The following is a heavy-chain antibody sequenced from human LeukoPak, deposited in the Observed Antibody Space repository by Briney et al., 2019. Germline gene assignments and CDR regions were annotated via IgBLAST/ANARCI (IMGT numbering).Heavy chain of an antibody. CDR3: ARRPPLLGFVGFDY. J-gene: IGHJ4*02. V-gene: IGHV4-61*01. D-gene: IGHD3-10*01. CDR2: IYYRST. Sequence: PSETLSLTCTVSGGPVSSGTSYWSWIRQPPGKGLEWIGYIYYRSTNYNPSLKSRVTISIDTSKNQLSLHLSSVTAADTAVYYCARRPPLLGFVGFDYWGQGILVTVSS. CDR1: GGPVSSGTSY.